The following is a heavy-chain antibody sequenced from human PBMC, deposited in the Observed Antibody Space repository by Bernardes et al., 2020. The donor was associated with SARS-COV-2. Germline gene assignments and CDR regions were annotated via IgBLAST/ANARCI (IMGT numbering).Heavy chain of an antibody. CDR1: GPTFSAST. J-gene: IGHJ6*02. CDR3: CRGGVYSGLDV. D-gene: IGHD3-16*01. Sequence: GGSLRLSCAASGPTFSASTIHWVRQASGRGLEWIGRIRSKSDSYTAAYAASVKGRFSISRDDSLTAAYLQMNSLETEDTAKYYCCRGGVYSGLDVWGQGTTVTVSS. CDR2: IRSKSDSYTA. V-gene: IGHV3-73*01.